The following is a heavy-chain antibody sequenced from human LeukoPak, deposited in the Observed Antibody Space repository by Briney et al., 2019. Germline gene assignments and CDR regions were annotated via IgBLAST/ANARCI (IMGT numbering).Heavy chain of an antibody. CDR1: GGSISSYY. D-gene: IGHD3-3*01. CDR3: ARGVYDSNAFDI. Sequence: SETLSLTCTVSGGSISSYYWSWIRQPPGKGLEWIGYIYYSGSTNYNPSLKSRVTISVDTSKNQFSLKLGSVTAADTAVYYCARGVYDSNAFDIWGQGTMVTVSS. V-gene: IGHV4-59*01. CDR2: IYYSGST. J-gene: IGHJ3*02.